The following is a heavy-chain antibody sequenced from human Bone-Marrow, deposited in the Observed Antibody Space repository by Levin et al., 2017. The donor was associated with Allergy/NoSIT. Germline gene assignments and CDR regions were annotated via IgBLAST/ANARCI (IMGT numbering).Heavy chain of an antibody. V-gene: IGHV1-2*02. Sequence: GESLKISCKGSGYIFNDYYIHWVRQAPGVGLQWLGWVNPDGGGTRYAPKFQGRVTMTSDTSITTAYMELSSLRSDDTARYFCARDLVGRDAFDVWGQGTMVIVSS. D-gene: IGHD3-10*01. CDR1: GYIFNDYY. CDR2: VNPDGGGT. J-gene: IGHJ3*01. CDR3: ARDLVGRDAFDV.